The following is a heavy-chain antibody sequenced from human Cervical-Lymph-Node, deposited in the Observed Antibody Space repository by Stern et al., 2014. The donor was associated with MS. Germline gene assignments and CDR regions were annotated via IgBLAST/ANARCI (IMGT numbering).Heavy chain of an antibody. CDR1: GYTFTSLG. Sequence: VQLVESGADVKKPGASVKVSCKASGYTFTSLGISWVRQAPGQGLERMGWISAYNGNTSYAQKFQGRVTLTTDTSTSTAYMELRSLTSDDTAAYYCASGSLEGFDPWGQGTLVTVSS. D-gene: IGHD5-24*01. V-gene: IGHV1-18*01. CDR2: ISAYNGNT. J-gene: IGHJ5*02. CDR3: ASGSLEGFDP.